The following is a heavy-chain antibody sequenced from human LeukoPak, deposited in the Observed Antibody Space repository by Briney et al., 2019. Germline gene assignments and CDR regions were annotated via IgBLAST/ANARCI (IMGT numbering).Heavy chain of an antibody. V-gene: IGHV4-59*11. J-gene: IGHJ4*02. D-gene: IGHD2-2*01. CDR3: ARCSSDCSTASCYLTY. CDR2: IYYTATT. CDR1: GGSLSSHF. Sequence: SETLSLTCTVYGGSLSSHFWNWIRQPPGKGLELIGHIYYTATTYYNPSLNIRVTISLDTSRTQFSLRLTSVSAADTAVYYCARCSSDCSTASCYLTYWGQGTLVTVSS.